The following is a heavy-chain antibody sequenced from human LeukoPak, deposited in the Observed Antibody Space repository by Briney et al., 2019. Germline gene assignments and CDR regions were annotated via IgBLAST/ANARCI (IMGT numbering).Heavy chain of an antibody. CDR2: ISYDGSDK. CDR3: AKAVTGCSGSCPFYYYYGMDV. CDR1: GFTFSSYG. D-gene: IGHD3-10*02. Sequence: GGSLRLSCAASGFTFSSYGMHWVRQAPGKGLEWVAVISYDGSDKYYADSVKDRFTISRDNSKNTLYLQMNSLRAEDTAVCYCAKAVTGCSGSCPFYYYYGMDVWGQGTTVTVSS. V-gene: IGHV3-30*18. J-gene: IGHJ6*02.